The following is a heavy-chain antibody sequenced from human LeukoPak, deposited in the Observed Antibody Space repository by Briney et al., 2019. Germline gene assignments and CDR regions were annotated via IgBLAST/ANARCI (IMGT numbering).Heavy chain of an antibody. CDR1: GGSISSSSYY. Sequence: PSETLSLTCTVSGGSISSSSYYWGWIRQPPGKGLGWIGSIYYSGSTYYHPSLKSGVTISVDTSKNQFFLKLSSVTAADTAVYYCARRLRAATIDYWGQGTLVTVSS. CDR2: IYYSGST. J-gene: IGHJ4*02. CDR3: ARRLRAATIDY. V-gene: IGHV4-39*01. D-gene: IGHD1-26*01.